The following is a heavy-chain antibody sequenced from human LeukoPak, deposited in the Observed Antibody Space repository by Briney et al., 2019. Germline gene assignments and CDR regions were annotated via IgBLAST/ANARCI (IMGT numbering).Heavy chain of an antibody. CDR2: INHSGST. CDR3: ARGGLYSSSWSSLGANWFDP. CDR1: GGSFSGYY. J-gene: IGHJ5*02. V-gene: IGHV4-34*01. D-gene: IGHD6-13*01. Sequence: SETPSLTCAVYGGSFSGYYWSWIRQPPGKGLEWIGEINHSGSTNYNPSLKSRVTISVDTSKNQFSLKLSSVTAADTAVYYCARGGLYSSSWSSLGANWFDPWGQGTLVTVSS.